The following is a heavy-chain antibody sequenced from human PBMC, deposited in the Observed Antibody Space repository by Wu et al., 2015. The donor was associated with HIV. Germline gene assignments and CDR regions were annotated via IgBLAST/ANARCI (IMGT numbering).Heavy chain of an antibody. CDR2: VSAYDGRT. CDR3: ARGGHCTQGVCYHLEY. CDR1: GYLFTHYG. D-gene: IGHD2-8*01. V-gene: IGHV1-18*01. J-gene: IGHJ4*02. Sequence: QVQLVQSGAEVKKPGASVKVSCKASGYLFTHYGVTWVRLAPGQRLEWVGWVSAYDGRTNYAQNLQDRVTMTTDSYTETAYMELKSLTSDDTAVYFCARGGHCTQGVCYHLEYWGQGTLITVSS.